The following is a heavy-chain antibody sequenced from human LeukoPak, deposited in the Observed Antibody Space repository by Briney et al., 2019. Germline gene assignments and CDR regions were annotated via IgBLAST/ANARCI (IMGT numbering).Heavy chain of an antibody. CDR3: ARQRLSIAAAGSRNLNAFDI. J-gene: IGHJ3*02. CDR2: IIPIFGTA. V-gene: IGHV1-69*13. D-gene: IGHD6-13*01. Sequence: SVEVSCKASGGTFSSYAISWVRQAPGQGLEWMGGIIPIFGTANYAQKFQGRVTITADESTSTAYMELSSLRSEDTAVYYCARQRLSIAAAGSRNLNAFDIWGQGTMVTVSS. CDR1: GGTFSSYA.